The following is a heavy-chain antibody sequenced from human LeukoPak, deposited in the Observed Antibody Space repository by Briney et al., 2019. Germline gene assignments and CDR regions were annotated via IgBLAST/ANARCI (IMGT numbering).Heavy chain of an antibody. CDR3: ARVVVVPAAIRIGGWFDP. V-gene: IGHV5-51*01. Sequence: GESLKISCKGSGYSFTSYWIGWVRQMPGKGLEWMGIIYPGDSDTRYSLSFQGQVTISADKSISTAYLQWSSLKASDTAMYYCARVVVVPAAIRIGGWFDPWGQGTLVTVSS. CDR2: IYPGDSDT. CDR1: GYSFTSYW. J-gene: IGHJ5*02. D-gene: IGHD2-2*01.